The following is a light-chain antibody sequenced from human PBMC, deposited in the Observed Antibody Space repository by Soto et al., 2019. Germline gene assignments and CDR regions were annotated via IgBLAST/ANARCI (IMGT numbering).Light chain of an antibody. CDR2: DAS. J-gene: IGKJ3*01. CDR3: LPYDNFPV. Sequence: DIQVTQSQNSLSASVGDRVTITCQASQDIKNYLNWYQHKPGEAPKLLIYDASNLKRGVPSRFSGSGSGTDFTFTIDSLQPEDIATYYCLPYDNFPVFGPGTNVDIK. V-gene: IGKV1-33*01. CDR1: QDIKNY.